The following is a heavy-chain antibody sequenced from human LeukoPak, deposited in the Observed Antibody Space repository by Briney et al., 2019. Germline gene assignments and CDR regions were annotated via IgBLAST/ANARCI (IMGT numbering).Heavy chain of an antibody. CDR3: ARQGQYYYDSSGYFDY. D-gene: IGHD3-22*01. V-gene: IGHV4-59*08. Sequence: PSETLSLTCTVSGDSISTTYWSWIRHSPGKGLEWIGYVSDTGSPDYSPSLKRRVTISVDTSKNQFSLKLSSVTAADTAVYYCARQGQYYYDSSGYFDYWGQGTLVTVSS. J-gene: IGHJ4*02. CDR1: GDSISTTY. CDR2: VSDTGSP.